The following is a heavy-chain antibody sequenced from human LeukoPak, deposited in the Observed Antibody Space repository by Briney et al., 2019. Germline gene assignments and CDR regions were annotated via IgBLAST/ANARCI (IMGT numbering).Heavy chain of an antibody. Sequence: GGSLRLSCAASGFTFSIYAMHWVRQAPGKGLEWVAVISFDGSNKYYADSVKGRFTISRDSSKNTLYLRMNSLRPEDTAVYYCARVGSGGDGVGDFDYWAQGTLVPVSS. V-gene: IGHV3-30-3*01. D-gene: IGHD2-21*02. CDR1: GFTFSIYA. CDR3: ARVGSGGDGVGDFDY. CDR2: ISFDGSNK. J-gene: IGHJ4*02.